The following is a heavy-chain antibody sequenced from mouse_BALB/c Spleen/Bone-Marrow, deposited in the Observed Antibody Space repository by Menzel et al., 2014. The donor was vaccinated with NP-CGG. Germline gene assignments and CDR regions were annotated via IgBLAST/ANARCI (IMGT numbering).Heavy chain of an antibody. CDR3: ARGGRYDGFAY. J-gene: IGHJ3*01. V-gene: IGHV1-14*01. Sequence: VQLQQSGPELVKPGASVKMSCKASGYTFTSYVMHWVKQKPGQGLEWIGYINPYNDGTKYNEKYKGKATLTSDKSSSTAYMGLSSLTSEDSAVYYCARGGRYDGFAYWGQGTLVTVSA. CDR2: INPYNDGT. D-gene: IGHD2-14*01. CDR1: GYTFTSYV.